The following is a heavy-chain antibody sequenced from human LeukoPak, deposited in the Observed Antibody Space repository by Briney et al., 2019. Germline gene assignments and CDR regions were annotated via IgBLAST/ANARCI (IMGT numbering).Heavy chain of an antibody. J-gene: IGHJ5*02. Sequence: SETLSLTCTVSGGSISSYYWSWTRQPPGKGLEWIGYIYYSGSTNYNPSLKSRVTISVDTSKNQFSLKLSSVTAADTAVYYCARLIVRWFDPWGQGTLVTVSS. D-gene: IGHD3-16*02. CDR3: ARLIVRWFDP. CDR1: GGSISSYY. V-gene: IGHV4-59*01. CDR2: IYYSGST.